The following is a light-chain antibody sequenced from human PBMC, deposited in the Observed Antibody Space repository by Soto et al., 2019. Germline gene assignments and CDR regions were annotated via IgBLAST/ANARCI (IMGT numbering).Light chain of an antibody. CDR3: QQYDSYPWT. V-gene: IGKV1-5*03. J-gene: IGKJ1*01. CDR1: QSISSW. Sequence: DIPMTQSPSTLSASVGDIVTITCRASQSISSWLAWYQQKPGKAPKLLIYKASSLESGVPSRFSGSVSGTEFTLTISSLQPDDFATYYCQQYDSYPWTFGQGTKVDIK. CDR2: KAS.